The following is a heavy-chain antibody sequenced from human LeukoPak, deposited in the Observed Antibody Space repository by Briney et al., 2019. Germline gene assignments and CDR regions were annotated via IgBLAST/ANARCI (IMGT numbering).Heavy chain of an antibody. J-gene: IGHJ3*02. CDR1: GGTSSSYA. V-gene: IGHV1-69*04. CDR2: IIPILGIA. D-gene: IGHD7-27*01. CDR3: ARPLLGTLGTFDI. Sequence: GASVKVSCKASGGTSSSYAISWVRQAPGQGLEWMGRIIPILGIANYAQKFQGRVTITADKSTSTAYMELSSLRSEDTAVYYCARPLLGTLGTFDIWGQGTMVTVSS.